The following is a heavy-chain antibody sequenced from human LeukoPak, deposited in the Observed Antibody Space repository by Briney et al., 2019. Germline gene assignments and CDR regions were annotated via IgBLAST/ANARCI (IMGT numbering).Heavy chain of an antibody. Sequence: ASVKVSCKASGYTFTSYAMHWVRQAPGQGLEWMGWINPNSGGTNYAQKFQGRVTMTRDTSISTAYMELSRLRSDDTAVYYCARTMPAWGSSSDAFDIWGQGTMVTVSS. J-gene: IGHJ3*02. CDR1: GYTFTSYA. CDR2: INPNSGGT. CDR3: ARTMPAWGSSSDAFDI. D-gene: IGHD6-6*01. V-gene: IGHV1-2*02.